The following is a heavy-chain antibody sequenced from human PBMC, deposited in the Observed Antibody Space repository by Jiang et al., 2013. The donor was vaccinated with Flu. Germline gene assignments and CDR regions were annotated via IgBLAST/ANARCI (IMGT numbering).Heavy chain of an antibody. Sequence: GGPLRLSCAASGFTFSSYGMHWSARLRQGLEWVAVISYDGSNKYYADSVKGRFTISRDNSKNTLYLQMNSLRAEDTAVYYCAKLPSAAAGYQEDYWGQGTLVTVSS. D-gene: IGHD6-13*01. V-gene: IGHV3-30*18. J-gene: IGHJ4*02. CDR3: AKLPSAAAGYQEDY. CDR1: GFTFSSYG. CDR2: ISYDGSNK.